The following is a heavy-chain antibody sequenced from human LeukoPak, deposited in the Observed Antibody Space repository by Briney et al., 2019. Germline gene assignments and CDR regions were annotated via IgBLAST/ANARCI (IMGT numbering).Heavy chain of an antibody. CDR2: INHSGST. CDR1: GGSISSGGYY. Sequence: PSETLSLTCAVSGGSISSGGYYWSWIRQPPGKGLEWIGEINHSGSTNYNPSLKSRVTISVDTSKNQFSLKLSSVTAADTAVYYCARGGYSYGWYYYYGMDVWGQGTTVTVSS. J-gene: IGHJ6*02. D-gene: IGHD5-18*01. CDR3: ARGGYSYGWYYYYGMDV. V-gene: IGHV4-34*01.